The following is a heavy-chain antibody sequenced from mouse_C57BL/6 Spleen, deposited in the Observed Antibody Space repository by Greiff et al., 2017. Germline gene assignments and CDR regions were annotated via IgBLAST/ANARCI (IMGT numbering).Heavy chain of an antibody. CDR3: ARASVYYGKGY. D-gene: IGHD2-1*01. J-gene: IGHJ2*01. Sequence: QVQLQQPGAELVMPGASVKLSCKASGYTFTSYWMHWVKQRPGQGLEWIGEIDPSDSYTNSNQKFKGKSTLTVDKSSSTAYMQLSSLTSEDSAVDYSARASVYYGKGYGGQGTTLTVAS. CDR1: GYTFTSYW. V-gene: IGHV1-69*01. CDR2: IDPSDSYT.